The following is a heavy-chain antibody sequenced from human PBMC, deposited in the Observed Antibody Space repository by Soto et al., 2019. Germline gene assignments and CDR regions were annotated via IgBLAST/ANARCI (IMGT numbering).Heavy chain of an antibody. V-gene: IGHV4-34*01. D-gene: IGHD6-13*01. J-gene: IGHJ6*02. CDR1: GGSFGGYY. Sequence: SETLSLTCAVYGGSFGGYYWSWIRQPPGKGLEWIGEINHSGSTNYNPSLKSRVTISVDTSKNQFSLKLSSVTAADTAVYYCARTYSSSWYDWYYYYGMDVWGQGTTVTVSS. CDR3: ARTYSSSWYDWYYYYGMDV. CDR2: INHSGST.